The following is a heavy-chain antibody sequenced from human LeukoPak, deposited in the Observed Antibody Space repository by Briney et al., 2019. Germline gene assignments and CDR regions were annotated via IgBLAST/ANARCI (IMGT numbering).Heavy chain of an antibody. V-gene: IGHV3-21*01. CDR2: VSSSSSYI. CDR3: AKDEYQLLYDYYYYMDV. Sequence: AGGSLRLSCAASGFTFGTPSMNWVGQAPGKGLEWVSSVSSSSSYIYYADSVKGRSTISRDNSKNTLYLQMNSLRAEDTAVYYCAKDEYQLLYDYYYYMDVWGKGTTVTVSS. D-gene: IGHD2-2*02. J-gene: IGHJ6*03. CDR1: GFTFGTPS.